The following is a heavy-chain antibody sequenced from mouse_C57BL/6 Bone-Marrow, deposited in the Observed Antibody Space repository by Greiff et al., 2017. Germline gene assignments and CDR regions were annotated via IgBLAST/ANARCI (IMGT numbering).Heavy chain of an antibody. J-gene: IGHJ3*01. CDR1: GFSLTSYA. D-gene: IGHD1-1*02. CDR3: ARSLWGGFAY. Sequence: QVQLKESGPGLVEPSQCLSITCTVSGFSLTSYAISWVRQPPGKGLEWLGVIWTGGGTNYYSALKTRLSISKDNSKSQVFFKMNSLQTDDTARYYCARSLWGGFAYWGQGTLVTVSA. CDR2: IWTGGGT. V-gene: IGHV2-9-1*01.